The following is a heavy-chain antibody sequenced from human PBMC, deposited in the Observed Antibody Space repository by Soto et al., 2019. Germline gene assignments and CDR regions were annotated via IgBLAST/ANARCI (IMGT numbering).Heavy chain of an antibody. CDR3: ARVKGLLEDQA. CDR1: GGTFSSYT. CDR2: IIPILGIA. J-gene: IGHJ4*02. V-gene: IGHV1-69*02. D-gene: IGHD3-3*01. Sequence: QVQLVQSGAEVKKPGSSVKVSCKASGGTFSSYTISWVRQAPGQGLEWMGRIIPILGIANYAQQFQGRVTXTXXKSTSTAYKELSSLRSEDTAVYYWARVKGLLEDQAWGRGILVTVSS.